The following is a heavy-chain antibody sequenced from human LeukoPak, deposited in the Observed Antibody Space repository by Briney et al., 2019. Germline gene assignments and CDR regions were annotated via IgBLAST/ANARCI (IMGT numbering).Heavy chain of an antibody. Sequence: PGGSLRLSCATSGFTFSNPWMSWVRQAPGKGLEWVGRIKSKTGGGTTDYAAPVKGRFTISRDDSKNTLYLQMNSLKTEDTAVYYCTTDEWSWGQGTLVTVSS. CDR2: IKSKTGGGTT. J-gene: IGHJ4*02. V-gene: IGHV3-15*01. CDR1: GFTFSNPW. CDR3: TTDEWS. D-gene: IGHD2-8*01.